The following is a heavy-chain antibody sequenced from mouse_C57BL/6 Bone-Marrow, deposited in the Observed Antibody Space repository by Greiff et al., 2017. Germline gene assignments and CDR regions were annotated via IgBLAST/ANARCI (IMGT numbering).Heavy chain of an antibody. CDR1: GYTFTSYW. D-gene: IGHD4-1*01. CDR2: IYPTSGRT. Sequence: QVQLQQPGAELVKPGASVKMSCKASGYTFTSYWITWVKQRPGQGLEWIGDIYPTSGRTNYNEKFKSKAILTVDTSSNTAYMHLSRLTYEDSAVFYVTRSGPLGRSFDYWGQGTTLTVSS. J-gene: IGHJ2*01. CDR3: TRSGPLGRSFDY. V-gene: IGHV1-55*01.